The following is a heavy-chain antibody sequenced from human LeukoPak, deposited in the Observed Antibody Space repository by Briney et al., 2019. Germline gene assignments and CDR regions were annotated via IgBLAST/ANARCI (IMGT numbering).Heavy chain of an antibody. CDR2: IRFDGSNK. CDR1: GFTFSSYW. D-gene: IGHD6-19*01. J-gene: IGHJ3*02. Sequence: TGGSLRLSCAASGFTFSSYWMTWVRQAPGKGLEWVAFIRFDGSNKYYADSVKGRFTISRDNSKNTLYLQMNSLRAEDTAVYYCAKDRSSAFDIWGQGTMVTVSS. V-gene: IGHV3-30*02. CDR3: AKDRSSAFDI.